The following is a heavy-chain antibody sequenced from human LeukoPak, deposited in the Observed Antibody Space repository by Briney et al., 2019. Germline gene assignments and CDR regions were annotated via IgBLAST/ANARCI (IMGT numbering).Heavy chain of an antibody. D-gene: IGHD1-1*01. CDR1: GFTFSSYG. CDR3: ANTGSYSLY. CDR2: ITSSGTT. Sequence: GGTLRLSCAASGFTFSSYGVGWVRQAPGKGLEWVSSITSSGTTNYADSVKDRFIISRDNSKDTLFLQMNSLRVEDTAVYYCANTGSYSLYWGQGTLVTVSS. J-gene: IGHJ4*02. V-gene: IGHV3-23*01.